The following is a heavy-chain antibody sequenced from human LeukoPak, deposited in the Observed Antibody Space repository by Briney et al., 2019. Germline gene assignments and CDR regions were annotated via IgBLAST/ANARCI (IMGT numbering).Heavy chain of an antibody. D-gene: IGHD6-13*01. V-gene: IGHV3-53*01. Sequence: GGSLRLSCAASGFTVSSNYMSWIRQAPGKGLEWVSVIYSGGSTYYADSVKGRFTISRDNSKNTLYLQMNSLRAEDTAVYYCARVGSSWYRAFDIWGQGTMVTVSS. CDR3: ARVGSSWYRAFDI. CDR2: IYSGGST. J-gene: IGHJ3*02. CDR1: GFTVSSNY.